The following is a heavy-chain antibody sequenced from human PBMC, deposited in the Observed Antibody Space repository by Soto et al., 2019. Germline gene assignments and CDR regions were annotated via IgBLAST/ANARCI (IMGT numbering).Heavy chain of an antibody. CDR3: AREGWFDP. CDR2: IYSGGTT. V-gene: IGHV3-53*01. CDR1: GFSASSSY. J-gene: IGHJ5*02. Sequence: VQVVESGGGLIQPGGFLRLSFAASGFSASSSYMNWVRQAPGKGLEWVSLIYSGGTTHYADSVKGRFTISRDNSKNTLYLQMNSLRVEDTAVYYCAREGWFDPCGQGTLVTVSS.